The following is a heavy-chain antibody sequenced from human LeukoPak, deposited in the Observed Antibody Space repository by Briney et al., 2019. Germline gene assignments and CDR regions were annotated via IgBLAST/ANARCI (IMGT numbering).Heavy chain of an antibody. Sequence: EGSLRLSCAASGFTFSSYAMSWVRQAPGKGLEWVSAISGSGGSTYYADSVKGRFTTSRDNSKNTLYLQMNSLRAEDTAVYYCAKDAFRSTGERLGELSFPLFDYWGQGTLVTVSS. D-gene: IGHD3-16*02. V-gene: IGHV3-23*01. CDR2: ISGSGGST. CDR1: GFTFSSYA. J-gene: IGHJ4*02. CDR3: AKDAFRSTGERLGELSFPLFDY.